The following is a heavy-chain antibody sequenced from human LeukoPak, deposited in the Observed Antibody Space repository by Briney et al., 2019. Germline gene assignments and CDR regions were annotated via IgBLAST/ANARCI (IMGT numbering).Heavy chain of an antibody. D-gene: IGHD1-26*01. Sequence: GGSLRLSCAASGFTFSHYWMSWVRQAPGKGLEWVANIKQDESEKYYVDSVKGRFTISRDNAKNSLYLQMNSLRADDTAVYYCAREWRWELLLDYYYGMDVWGQGTTVTVSS. CDR3: AREWRWELLLDYYYGMDV. J-gene: IGHJ6*02. CDR1: GFTFSHYW. V-gene: IGHV3-7*01. CDR2: IKQDESEK.